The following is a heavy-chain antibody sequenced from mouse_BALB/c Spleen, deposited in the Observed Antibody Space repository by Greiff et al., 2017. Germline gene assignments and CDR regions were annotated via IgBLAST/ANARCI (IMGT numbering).Heavy chain of an antibody. Sequence: EVHLVESGGGLVKPGGSLKLSCAASGFTFSSYAMSWVRQTPEKRLEWVASISSGGSTYYPDSVKGRFTISRDNARNILYLQMSSLRSEDTAMYYCARGGGDYDERGRRTWFAYWGQGTLVTVSA. CDR2: ISSGGST. J-gene: IGHJ3*01. V-gene: IGHV5-6-5*01. D-gene: IGHD2-4*01. CDR1: GFTFSSYA. CDR3: ARGGGDYDERGRRTWFAY.